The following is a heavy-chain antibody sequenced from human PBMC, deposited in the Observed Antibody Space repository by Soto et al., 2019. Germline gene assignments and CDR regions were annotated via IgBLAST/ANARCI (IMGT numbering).Heavy chain of an antibody. Sequence: SETLSLTCTVSGGSISSSSYYWCWIRHPPGKGLEWIGSIYYSGSTYYNPSLKSRVTISVDTSKNQFSLKLSSVTAADTAVYYCARRMRVGASYYFASRGQGTLVTVSS. J-gene: IGHJ4*02. CDR3: ARRMRVGASYYFAS. D-gene: IGHD1-26*01. CDR1: GGSISSSSYY. V-gene: IGHV4-39*01. CDR2: IYYSGST.